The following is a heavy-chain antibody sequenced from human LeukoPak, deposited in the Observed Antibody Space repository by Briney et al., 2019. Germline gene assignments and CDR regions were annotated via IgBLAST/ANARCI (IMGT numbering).Heavy chain of an antibody. J-gene: IGHJ4*02. CDR2: IYIGGST. CDR3: ARLGFVVPAVIFDY. V-gene: IGHV3-53*01. D-gene: IGHD2-2*02. Sequence: GGPLRLSCAASGFTVSSNYMSWVRQAPGKGLEWVSVIYIGGSTYYADTVKGRLTISRDISKNTLYLQMNSLRAEDTAMYYCARLGFVVPAVIFDYWGQGTLVTVSS. CDR1: GFTVSSNY.